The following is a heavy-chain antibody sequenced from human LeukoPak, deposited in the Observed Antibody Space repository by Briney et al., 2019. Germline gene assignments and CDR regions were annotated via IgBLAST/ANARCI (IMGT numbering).Heavy chain of an antibody. CDR3: ARLPVTTNYYYYGMDV. J-gene: IGHJ6*02. V-gene: IGHV3-7*01. CDR1: GFTFSSYW. D-gene: IGHD4-17*01. Sequence: GGSLRLSCAASGFTFSSYWMSWVRQAPGKGLEWVANIKQDGSEKYYVDSVKGRFTISRDNAKNSLYLQMNSLRAEDTAVYYCARLPVTTNYYYYGMDVWGQGTTVTVSS. CDR2: IKQDGSEK.